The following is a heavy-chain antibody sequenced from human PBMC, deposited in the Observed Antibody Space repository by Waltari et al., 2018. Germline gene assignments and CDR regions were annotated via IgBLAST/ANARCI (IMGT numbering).Heavy chain of an antibody. CDR2: IYYSGST. CDR3: ARAAGATRGLFDY. Sequence: QVQLQVSGPGLVKPSETLSLTCTVSGGSISSHYWSWIRQPPGKGMEWIDYIYYSGSTNYNPHRKSRVTISVDTSKNQFSLKLISVTAADTAVYDCARAAGATRGLFDYWGQGTLVTVSS. J-gene: IGHJ4*02. CDR1: GGSISSHY. D-gene: IGHD1-26*01. V-gene: IGHV4-59*11.